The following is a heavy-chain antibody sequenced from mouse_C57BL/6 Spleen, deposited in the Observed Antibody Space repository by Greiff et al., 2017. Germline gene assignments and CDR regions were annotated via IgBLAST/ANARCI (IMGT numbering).Heavy chain of an antibody. CDR2: ISDGGSYT. J-gene: IGHJ1*03. V-gene: IGHV5-4*03. D-gene: IGHD1-1*01. Sequence: EVKLVESGGGLVKPGGSLKLSCAASGFTFSSYAMSWVRQTPEKRLEWVATISDGGSYTYYPDNVKGRFTISRDNAKNNLYLQMSHLKSEDTAMYYCARGGTTVLATSYWYFDVWGTGTTVTVSS. CDR1: GFTFSSYA. CDR3: ARGGTTVLATSYWYFDV.